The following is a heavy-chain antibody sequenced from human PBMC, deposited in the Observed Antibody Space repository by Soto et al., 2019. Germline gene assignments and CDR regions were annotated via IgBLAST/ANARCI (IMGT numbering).Heavy chain of an antibody. V-gene: IGHV4-31*03. CDR1: GGSISSGGYY. CDR2: IYYSGST. CDR3: ARVRGGSGMGYYYMDV. J-gene: IGHJ6*03. D-gene: IGHD3-10*01. Sequence: QVQLQESGPGLVKPSQTLSLTCTVSGGSISSGGYYWSWICQHPGKGLEWIGYIYYSGSTYYNPSLKSRVTISVDTSKNQFSLKLSSVTAADTAVYYCARVRGGSGMGYYYMDVWGKGTTVTVSS.